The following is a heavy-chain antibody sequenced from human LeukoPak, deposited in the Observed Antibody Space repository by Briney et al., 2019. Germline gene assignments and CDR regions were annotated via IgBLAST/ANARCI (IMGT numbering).Heavy chain of an antibody. CDR3: SGRDSSRSPRAY. D-gene: IGHD2-2*01. CDR1: GLTFTDFW. Sequence: GGSLRLSCAASGLTFTDFWMNWVRLAPGRGLEWLANINPYGTEKYYVNSVKGRFAISRDNAKNEVYLEMNSLRAEDTGVYYCSGRDSSRSPRAYWGQGALVSVSS. CDR2: INPYGTEK. J-gene: IGHJ4*02. V-gene: IGHV3-7*01.